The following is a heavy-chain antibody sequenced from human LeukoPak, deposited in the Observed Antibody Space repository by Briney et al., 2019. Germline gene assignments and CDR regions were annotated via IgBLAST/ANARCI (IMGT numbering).Heavy chain of an antibody. D-gene: IGHD3-9*01. CDR2: IYYSGST. Sequence: SSGTLSLTCTVSGASLIVSGRNWGWVRQPPGKWLEWIASIYYSGSTYYRPSLESRVTMSVDTSKNQFSLKLSSLTATDTAVYYCLSGHDNAFDLWGQGTLVTVSP. V-gene: IGHV4-39*01. J-gene: IGHJ5*02. CDR3: LSGHDNAFDL. CDR1: GASLIVSGRN.